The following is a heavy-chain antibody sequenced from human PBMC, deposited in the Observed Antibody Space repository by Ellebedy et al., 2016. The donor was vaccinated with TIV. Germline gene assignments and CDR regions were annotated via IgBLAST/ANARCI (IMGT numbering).Heavy chain of an antibody. D-gene: IGHD6-13*01. CDR3: AKDRDYSSSYYMGDGSFDV. CDR2: ISGTGDIT. J-gene: IGHJ3*01. V-gene: IGHV3-23*01. CDR1: GFTFSSFA. Sequence: GGSLRLXCAASGFTFSSFAMSWVRQAPGKGLEWVSSISGTGDITYYADSVKGRFTISRDNSKTTLYLQMNSLRAEDTAVYFCAKDRDYSSSYYMGDGSFDVWGQGTMATVSS.